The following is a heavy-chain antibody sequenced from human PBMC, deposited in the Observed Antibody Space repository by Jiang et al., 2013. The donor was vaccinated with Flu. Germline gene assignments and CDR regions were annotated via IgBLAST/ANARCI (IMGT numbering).Heavy chain of an antibody. Sequence: PAETLSLTCTVSGASIGSYYWSWIRQPPGKGLEWIGHVYYSGSTKYNPSLKSRVTISLDTSKKQFSLKLSSVTAADTAVYYCASQHWDHGSGSYYMNHWGQGTLVTVSS. CDR2: VYYSGST. V-gene: IGHV4-59*12. CDR3: ASQHWDHGSGSYYMNH. J-gene: IGHJ5*02. D-gene: IGHD3-10*01. CDR1: GASIGSYY.